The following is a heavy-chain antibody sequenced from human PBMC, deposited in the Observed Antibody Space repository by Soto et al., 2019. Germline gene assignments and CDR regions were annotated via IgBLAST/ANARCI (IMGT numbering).Heavy chain of an antibody. Sequence: SETLSLTCTVSGGSISSYYWSWIRQPPGKGLEWIGYIYYSGSTNYNPSLKSRVTISVDTSKNQFSLKLSSVTAADTAVYYCARDQVVGAINYFDYWGQGTLVTVSS. V-gene: IGHV4-59*01. D-gene: IGHD1-26*01. J-gene: IGHJ4*02. CDR2: IYYSGST. CDR1: GGSISSYY. CDR3: ARDQVVGAINYFDY.